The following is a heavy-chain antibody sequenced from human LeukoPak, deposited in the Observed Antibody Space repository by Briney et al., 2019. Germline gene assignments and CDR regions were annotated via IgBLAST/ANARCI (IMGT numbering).Heavy chain of an antibody. CDR1: GFTFSSYA. J-gene: IGHJ4*02. CDR2: ISSNGGST. Sequence: GGSLRLSCSASGFTFSSYAMHWVRQAPGKGLEYVSAISSNGGSTYYADSVKGRFTISRDNSKNTLYLQTSSLRAEDTAVYYCVKRKYCSGGSCYSDYFDYWGQGTLVTVSS. CDR3: VKRKYCSGGSCYSDYFDY. D-gene: IGHD2-15*01. V-gene: IGHV3-64D*06.